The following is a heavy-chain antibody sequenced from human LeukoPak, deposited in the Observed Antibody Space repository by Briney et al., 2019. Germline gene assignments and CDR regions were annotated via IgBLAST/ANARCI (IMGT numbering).Heavy chain of an antibody. CDR2: IIPVFGTA. J-gene: IGHJ5*02. D-gene: IGHD1-1*01. Sequence: SVKVSCKASGGTFSSYAISWVRQAPGQGLEWMGGIIPVFGTANFAQKFQGRVTITTDESTNTAYMELSSLRSEDTAVYYCARGTIQGERRNWFDAWGQGTMVSVSS. CDR1: GGTFSSYA. V-gene: IGHV1-69*05. CDR3: ARGTIQGERRNWFDA.